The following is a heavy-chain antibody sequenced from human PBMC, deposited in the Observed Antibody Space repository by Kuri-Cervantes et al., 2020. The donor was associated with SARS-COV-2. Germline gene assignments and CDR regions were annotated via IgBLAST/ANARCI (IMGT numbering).Heavy chain of an antibody. Sequence: GESLKISCKGSGSSFTSYFISWVRQMPGKGLEWMGRIDPSDSYTNYSPSFQGHVTFSADKSINTAYLQWSGLRASDTAIYYCAIFFIPGVVDYWGPGTLVTVSS. V-gene: IGHV5-10-1*01. CDR1: GSSFTSYF. CDR3: AIFFIPGVVDY. J-gene: IGHJ4*02. CDR2: IDPSDSYT. D-gene: IGHD2-21*01.